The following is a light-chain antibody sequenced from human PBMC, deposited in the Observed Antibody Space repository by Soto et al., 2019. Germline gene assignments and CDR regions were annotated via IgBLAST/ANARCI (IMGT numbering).Light chain of an antibody. CDR2: AAS. Sequence: ESQLTQSPSLLSTSVGDRVTITCRASQSISSYLNWYQQKPGKAPKLLIYAASSLQSGVPSRFSGSGSGTDFTLTISSLQPEDFATYYCQQSYSTWGTFGQGSKVDI. CDR3: QQSYSTWGT. CDR1: QSISSY. V-gene: IGKV1-39*01. J-gene: IGKJ1*01.